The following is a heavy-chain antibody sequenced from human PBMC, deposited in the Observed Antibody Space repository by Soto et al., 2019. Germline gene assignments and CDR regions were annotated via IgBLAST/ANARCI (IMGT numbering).Heavy chain of an antibody. D-gene: IGHD5-12*01. V-gene: IGHV4-34*01. CDR3: ARGPITQEPWVDY. J-gene: IGHJ4*02. CDR2: INHSGST. CDR1: GGSFSGYY. Sequence: SETLSLTCAVYGGSFSGYYWSWIRQPPGKGLEWIGEINHSGSTNYNPSLKSRVTISVDTSKNQFSLKLSSVTAADTAVYYCARGPITQEPWVDYWGQGTLVTVSS.